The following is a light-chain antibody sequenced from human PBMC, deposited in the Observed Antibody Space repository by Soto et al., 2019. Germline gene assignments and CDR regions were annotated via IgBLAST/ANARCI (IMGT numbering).Light chain of an antibody. J-gene: IGKJ5*01. Sequence: IVLTKSPGTLSLYQWERATLSCRASQTVDSSLAWYQQKPGRAPRLLIYGASGRATGTPDRFSGSGSGTDFTLTISSLQSEDFAVYYCQQYIKWPITLGQGTRLENK. CDR2: GAS. V-gene: IGKV3D-15*01. CDR1: QTVDSS. CDR3: QQYIKWPIT.